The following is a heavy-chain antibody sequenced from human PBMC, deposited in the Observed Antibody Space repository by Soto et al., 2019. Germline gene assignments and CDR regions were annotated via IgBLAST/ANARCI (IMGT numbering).Heavy chain of an antibody. J-gene: IGHJ4*02. CDR1: RFTFSSYG. V-gene: IGHV3-30*18. CDR3: AKDDNYGYVWGTYRSLYFDY. CDR2: ISHDGSNK. D-gene: IGHD3-16*02. Sequence: QVQLVESGGGVVQPGRSLRLSCTASRFTFSSYGMHWVRQAPGKGLEWVAVISHDGSNKYYADSVKGRFTISRDNSKNTLYLQMNSLRAEDTDVYYCAKDDNYGYVWGTYRSLYFDYWGRGTLVTVSS.